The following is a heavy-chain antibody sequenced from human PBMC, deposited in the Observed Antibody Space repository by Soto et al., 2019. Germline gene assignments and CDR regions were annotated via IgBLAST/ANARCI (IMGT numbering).Heavy chain of an antibody. Sequence: EVQLLESGGGLVQPGGSLRLSCAASGFTFSSYAMSWVRQAPGKGLEWVSAISGSGGSTYYADSVKGRFTISRDNSKNTLYMQMNSLRAEDTAVYYCAKDSRWYYDSSGYYSTDAFDIWGQGTMVTVSS. CDR1: GFTFSSYA. CDR3: AKDSRWYYDSSGYYSTDAFDI. CDR2: ISGSGGST. D-gene: IGHD3-22*01. V-gene: IGHV3-23*01. J-gene: IGHJ3*02.